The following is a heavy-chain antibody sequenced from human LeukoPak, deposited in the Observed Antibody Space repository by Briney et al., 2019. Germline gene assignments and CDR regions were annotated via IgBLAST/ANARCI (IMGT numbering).Heavy chain of an antibody. CDR3: ARANFLYCSSSTCLFDY. CDR2: INPNDGDT. V-gene: IGHV1-2*02. Sequence: ASVKVSCKASGYTFTDCYMHWVRRAPGQGFEWMGWINPNDGDTNCAQKFQGRVTMTRDTSISTAHMEVSRLRSDDTAVYYCARANFLYCSSSTCLFDYWGQGTLVTVSS. CDR1: GYTFTDCY. J-gene: IGHJ4*02. D-gene: IGHD2-2*01.